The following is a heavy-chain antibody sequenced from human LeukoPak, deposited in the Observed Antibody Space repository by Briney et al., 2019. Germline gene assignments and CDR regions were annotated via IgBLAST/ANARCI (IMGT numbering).Heavy chain of an antibody. J-gene: IGHJ4*02. Sequence: PGGSLRLSCAASGFTFSSYAFHWVRQAPGKGLEYVSAINTNGDNTYYANSVKGRFTISRDNSKNTLYLQMGSLRTEDMAVYYCARVPILTGSYYFDYWGQGTLVTVSS. CDR2: INTNGDNT. CDR1: GFTFSSYA. CDR3: ARVPILTGSYYFDY. V-gene: IGHV3-64*01. D-gene: IGHD3-9*01.